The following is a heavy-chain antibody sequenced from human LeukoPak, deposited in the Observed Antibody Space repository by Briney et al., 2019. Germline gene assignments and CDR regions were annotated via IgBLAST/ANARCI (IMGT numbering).Heavy chain of an antibody. CDR3: TTGYSGYDQPGAY. Sequence: GGSLRLSCAASGFTFSNAWMSWVRQAPGKGLEWVGRIKSKTDGGTTDYAAPVKGRFTISRDDSKNTLYLQMNSLKTEDTAVYYCTTGYSGYDQPGAYWGQGTLVTDSS. J-gene: IGHJ4*02. V-gene: IGHV3-15*01. D-gene: IGHD5-12*01. CDR1: GFTFSNAW. CDR2: IKSKTDGGTT.